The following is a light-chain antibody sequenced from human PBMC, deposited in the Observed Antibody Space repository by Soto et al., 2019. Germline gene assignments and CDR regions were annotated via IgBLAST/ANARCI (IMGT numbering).Light chain of an antibody. CDR3: QRYNYY. V-gene: IGKV1-5*03. J-gene: IGKJ4*01. Sequence: DLQMTQSPSTLSASVGDRVTITCRANQTISDWLAWDQQKPGKAPKLLIYGAYNLQTGVPSRFSGSGSGTEFTLTISSLQPDDFATYYCQRYNYYFGGGTQVDFK. CDR2: GAY. CDR1: QTISDW.